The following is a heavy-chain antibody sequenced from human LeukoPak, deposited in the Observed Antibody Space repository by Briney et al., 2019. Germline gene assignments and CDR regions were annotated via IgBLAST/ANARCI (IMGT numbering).Heavy chain of an antibody. Sequence: GGSLRLSCAASGFTFSSYEMDWVRQAPGKGLGWVSYISSSGSTIYYADSVKGRFTISRDNAKNSLYLQMNSLRAEDTAVYYCARPGSGYYKGGAFDIWGQGTMVTVSS. CDR3: ARPGSGYYKGGAFDI. J-gene: IGHJ3*02. CDR1: GFTFSSYE. CDR2: ISSSGSTI. D-gene: IGHD3-22*01. V-gene: IGHV3-48*03.